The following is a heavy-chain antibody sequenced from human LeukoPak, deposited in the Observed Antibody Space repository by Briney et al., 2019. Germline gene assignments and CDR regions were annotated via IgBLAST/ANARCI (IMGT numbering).Heavy chain of an antibody. CDR2: INPNSGNT. CDR1: GYTFTSYG. V-gene: IGHV1-8*03. D-gene: IGHD2-15*01. J-gene: IGHJ4*02. CDR3: ARGGYCSGGSCYTEFDY. Sequence: ASVKVSCKASGYTFTSYGISWVRQAPGQGLEWMGWINPNSGNTGYAQKFQGRVTITRNTSISTAYMELSSLRSEDTAVYYCARGGYCSGGSCYTEFDYWGQGTLVTVSS.